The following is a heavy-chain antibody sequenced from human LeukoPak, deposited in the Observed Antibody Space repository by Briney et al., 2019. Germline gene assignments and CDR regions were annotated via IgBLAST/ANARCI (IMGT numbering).Heavy chain of an antibody. V-gene: IGHV4-34*01. CDR2: INHSGRT. J-gene: IGHJ4*02. CDR3: ARAPRARSSRYHFDY. D-gene: IGHD6-13*01. CDR1: GGSFSGYY. Sequence: SETLSLTCAVYGGSFSGYYWSWIRQPPGKGLEWIGEINHSGRTNYNPSLKSRVTISVDTSKNQFSLKLSSVTAADTAVYYCARAPRARSSRYHFDYWGQGTLVTVSS.